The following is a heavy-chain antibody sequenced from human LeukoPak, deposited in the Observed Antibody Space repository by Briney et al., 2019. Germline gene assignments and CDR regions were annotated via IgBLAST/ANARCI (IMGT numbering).Heavy chain of an antibody. D-gene: IGHD3-9*01. Sequence: SETLSLTCTVSGGFINSYHWSWIRQLPGKGLEWIGYIYYSGSTNYNPSLKSRVTISVDTSKNQFSLRLSSVTAADTAIYYCAGDRGARYDILTGYYTPQGYFDYWGQGTLVTVSS. CDR2: IYYSGST. J-gene: IGHJ4*02. V-gene: IGHV4-59*01. CDR1: GGFINSYH. CDR3: AGDRGARYDILTGYYTPQGYFDY.